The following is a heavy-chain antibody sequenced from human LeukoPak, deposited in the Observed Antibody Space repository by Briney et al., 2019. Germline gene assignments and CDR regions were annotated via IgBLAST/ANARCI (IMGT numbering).Heavy chain of an antibody. CDR2: ISIDGKKS. J-gene: IGHJ4*02. CDR1: GFNFNNYD. Sequence: GGSLRLSCAASGFNFNNYDMHWVRQAPGKGLEWVAVISIDGKKSYYADSVKGRFTISRDNSKSTLFLQMNSLRAEDTAVYYCAKDGGGYFDWSVNHFDYWGQGTLVTVSS. V-gene: IGHV3-30*18. D-gene: IGHD3-9*01. CDR3: AKDGGGYFDWSVNHFDY.